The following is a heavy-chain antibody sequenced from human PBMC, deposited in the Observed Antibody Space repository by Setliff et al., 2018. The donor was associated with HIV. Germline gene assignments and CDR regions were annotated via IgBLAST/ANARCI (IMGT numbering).Heavy chain of an antibody. CDR2: IGGVGFVST. J-gene: IGHJ6*03. CDR1: GFRFSNYA. V-gene: IGHV3-23*01. D-gene: IGHD5-12*01. Sequence: GGSLRLSCTASGFRFSNYAMTWVRQAPGKGLEWVATIGGVGFVSTYYADSVKGRFTIPRDNSNNTLSLQMNSLRAEDTALYYCARHRFDFGYYYYYMDVWGKGTTVTVSS. CDR3: ARHRFDFGYYYYYMDV.